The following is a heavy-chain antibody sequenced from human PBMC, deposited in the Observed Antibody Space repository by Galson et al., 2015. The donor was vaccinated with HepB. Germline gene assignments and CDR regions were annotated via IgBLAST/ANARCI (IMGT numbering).Heavy chain of an antibody. Sequence: SLRLSCAASGFTFSDYWMSWVRQAPGKGLEWVANIKPDGSEINYVDSVKGRFTISSDNAKNSMNLQMNSLRGEDTAVYYCARRGYFDFWCRGTLVTVSS. CDR1: GFTFSDYW. V-gene: IGHV3-7*01. CDR3: ARRGYFDF. J-gene: IGHJ2*01. CDR2: IKPDGSEI. D-gene: IGHD3-10*01.